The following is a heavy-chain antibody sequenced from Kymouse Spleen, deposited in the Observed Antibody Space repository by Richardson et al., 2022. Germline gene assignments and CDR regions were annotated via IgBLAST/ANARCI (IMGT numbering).Heavy chain of an antibody. CDR1: GGSISSSSYY. V-gene: IGHV4-39*01. CDR2: IYYSGST. J-gene: IGHJ4*02. Sequence: QLQLQESGPGLVKPSETLSLTCTVSGGSISSSSYYWGWIRQPPGKGLEWIGSIYYSGSTYYNPSLKSRVTISVDTSKNQFSLKLSSVTAADTAVYYCASPYSSSPGYFDYWGQGTLVTVSS. D-gene: IGHD6-6*01. CDR3: ASPYSSSPGYFDY.